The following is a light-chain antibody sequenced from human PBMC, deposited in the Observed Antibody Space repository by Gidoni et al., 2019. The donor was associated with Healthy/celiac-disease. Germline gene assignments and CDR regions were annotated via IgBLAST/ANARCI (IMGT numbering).Light chain of an antibody. Sequence: QSALTQSASVSGSPGQSITISRTGTSSDVGGYNYVSWYQQHPGKAPKLMIYEVSNRPSGVSNRFSGSKSGNTASLTISGLQAEDEADYYCSSYTSSSTLVFGGGTKLTVL. J-gene: IGLJ3*02. CDR3: SSYTSSSTLV. V-gene: IGLV2-14*01. CDR2: EVS. CDR1: SSDVGGYNY.